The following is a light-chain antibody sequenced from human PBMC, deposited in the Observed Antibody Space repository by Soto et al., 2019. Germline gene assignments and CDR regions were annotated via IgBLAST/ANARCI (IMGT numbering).Light chain of an antibody. CDR2: DAS. V-gene: IGKV3-11*01. CDR1: QRVSSY. J-gene: IGKJ5*01. CDR3: QQRSNWPPIT. Sequence: EIVFTPAPAAPSSSPGERATLSCRASQRVSSYLAWYQQKPGQAPRLLIYDASNRATGIPARFSGSGSGTDFPLTISSLEPEAFAVYYCQQRSNWPPITFGQGTRLEIK.